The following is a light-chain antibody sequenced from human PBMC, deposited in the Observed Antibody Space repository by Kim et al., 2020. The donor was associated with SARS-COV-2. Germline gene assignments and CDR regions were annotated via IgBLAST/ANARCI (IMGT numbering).Light chain of an antibody. CDR1: SLRSYY. Sequence: WGQTVRITCQGDSLRSYYASWYQQKPGQAPVLVIYGKNNRSSGIPDRFAGSSSGNAASLTITGAQAEDEADYYCNSRDSSGNHWVFGGGTKLTVL. J-gene: IGLJ3*02. V-gene: IGLV3-19*01. CDR3: NSRDSSGNHWV. CDR2: GKN.